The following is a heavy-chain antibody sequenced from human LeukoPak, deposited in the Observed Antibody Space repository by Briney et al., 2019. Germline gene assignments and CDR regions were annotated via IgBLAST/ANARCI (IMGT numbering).Heavy chain of an antibody. V-gene: IGHV3-23*01. Sequence: GGSLRLSCAASGFTFSSYAMSWVRQAPGKGLKWVSAISGSGGSTYYADSVKGRFTISRDNSKNTLYLQMNSLRAEDTAVYYCAKGLTYYYDSSGYYWDYWGQGTLVTVSS. CDR3: AKGLTYYYDSSGYYWDY. CDR1: GFTFSSYA. D-gene: IGHD3-22*01. J-gene: IGHJ4*02. CDR2: ISGSGGST.